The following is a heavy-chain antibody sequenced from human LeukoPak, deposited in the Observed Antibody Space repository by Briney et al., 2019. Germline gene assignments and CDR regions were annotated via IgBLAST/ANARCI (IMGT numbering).Heavy chain of an antibody. D-gene: IGHD3-22*01. CDR2: IYPGDSDT. CDR1: GSSFSSYW. Sequence: GGSLQISCKGSGSSFSSYWIGWVRQMPGKGLEWMGIIYPGDSDTRYSPSFQGQVTISADKSISTAYLQWSSLKASDTAVYYCARPHYYDSSGYYRLWSAFDIWGQGTMVTVSS. J-gene: IGHJ3*02. CDR3: ARPHYYDSSGYYRLWSAFDI. V-gene: IGHV5-51*01.